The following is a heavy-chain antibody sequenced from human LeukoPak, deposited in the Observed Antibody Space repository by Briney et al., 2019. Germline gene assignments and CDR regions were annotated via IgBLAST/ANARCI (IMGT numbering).Heavy chain of an antibody. V-gene: IGHV1-69*04. CDR3: ARDPGYSSGWYPFDY. D-gene: IGHD6-19*01. CDR1: GGTFSSYT. J-gene: IGHJ4*02. Sequence: SVKVSCKASGGTFSSYTISWVRQAPGQGLEWMGRIIPILGIANYAQKFQGRVTITADKSTSTAYMELSSLRSEDTAVYYRARDPGYSSGWYPFDYWGQGTLVTVSS. CDR2: IIPILGIA.